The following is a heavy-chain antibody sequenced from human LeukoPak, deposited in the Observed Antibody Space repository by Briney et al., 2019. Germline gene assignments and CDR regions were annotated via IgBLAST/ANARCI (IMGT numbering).Heavy chain of an antibody. V-gene: IGHV1-46*01. CDR2: INPSGGST. J-gene: IGHJ5*02. CDR1: GYTFTGYY. Sequence: ASVKVSCKASGYTFTGYYMHWVRQAPGQGLEWMGIINPSGGSTSYAQKFQGRVTMTRDMSTSTAYMELSSLRSEDTAVYYCARVSSSSWYNFVWEAQNWFDPWGQGTLVTVSS. CDR3: ARVSSSSWYNFVWEAQNWFDP. D-gene: IGHD6-13*01.